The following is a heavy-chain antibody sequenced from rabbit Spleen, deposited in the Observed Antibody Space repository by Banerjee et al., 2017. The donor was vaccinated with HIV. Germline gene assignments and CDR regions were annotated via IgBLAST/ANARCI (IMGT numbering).Heavy chain of an antibody. J-gene: IGHJ6*01. D-gene: IGHD8-1*01. CDR1: GVSFSSNYY. CDR2: IDSGSSGFT. V-gene: IGHV1S40*01. Sequence: QSLEESGGDLVKPGASLTLTCRASGVSFSSNYYMCWVRQAPGKGLEWIACIDSGSSGFTYFASWAKGRFTISKTSSTTVTLQMTSLTAADTATYFCARDSGSSFSSYGLDLWGQGTLVPVS. CDR3: ARDSGSSFSSYGLDL.